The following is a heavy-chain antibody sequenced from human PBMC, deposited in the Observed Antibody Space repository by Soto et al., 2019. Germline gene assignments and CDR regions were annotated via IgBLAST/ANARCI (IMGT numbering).Heavy chain of an antibody. D-gene: IGHD3-10*01. CDR3: ARHSRSVWFGELSYAFDY. CDR2: IYYSGST. J-gene: IGHJ4*02. V-gene: IGHV4-59*08. CDR1: GGSISSYY. Sequence: PSETLSLTCTVSGGSISSYYWSWIRQPPGKGLEWIGYIYYSGSTNYNPSLKSRVTISVDTSKNQFSLKLSPVTAADTAVYYCARHSRSVWFGELSYAFDYWGQGTLVTVSS.